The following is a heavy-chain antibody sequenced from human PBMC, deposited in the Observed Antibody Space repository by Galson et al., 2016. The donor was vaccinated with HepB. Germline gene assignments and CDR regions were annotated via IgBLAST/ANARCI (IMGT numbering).Heavy chain of an antibody. CDR1: GDSVSSNIAA. CDR3: ARDPARVGFQTGAFDI. D-gene: IGHD1-26*01. Sequence: CAISGDSVSSNIAAWNWIRQSPSRGLEWLGRTFYRSKWYNDYAISVRSRITINPDTSKNQYSLQLNSVTPDDTAVYYCARDPARVGFQTGAFDIWGQGTIVTVSS. J-gene: IGHJ3*02. CDR2: TFYRSKWYN. V-gene: IGHV6-1*01.